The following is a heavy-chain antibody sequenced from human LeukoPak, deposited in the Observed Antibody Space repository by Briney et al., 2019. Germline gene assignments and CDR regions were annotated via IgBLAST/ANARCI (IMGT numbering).Heavy chain of an antibody. Sequence: SETLSLTCTVSGGSISSGSYYWSWIRQPAGKGLEWIGRIYTSGSTNYNPSLKSRVTISVDTSKNQFSLKLSSVTAADTAVYYCAGTAGLLLHYFDYWGQGTLVTVSS. CDR3: AGTAGLLLHYFDY. CDR1: GGSISSGSYY. CDR2: IYTSGST. V-gene: IGHV4-61*02. D-gene: IGHD2-2*01. J-gene: IGHJ4*02.